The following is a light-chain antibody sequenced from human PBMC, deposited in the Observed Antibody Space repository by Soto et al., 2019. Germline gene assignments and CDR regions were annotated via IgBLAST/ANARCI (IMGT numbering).Light chain of an antibody. CDR3: AAWDDSLNGRV. V-gene: IGLV1-44*01. Sequence: SVLTQPPSESGTPGQRVTISCSGINSNIGSNTVNWYQQLPGTAPKLLIYYDNLRPSGVPDRISGSKSGTSASLAISGLQSDDEADYYCAAWDDSLNGRVFGTGTKVTVL. CDR2: YDN. J-gene: IGLJ1*01. CDR1: NSNIGSNT.